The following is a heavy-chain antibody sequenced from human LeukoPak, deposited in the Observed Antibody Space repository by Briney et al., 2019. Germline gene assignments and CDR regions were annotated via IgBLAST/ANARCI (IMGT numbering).Heavy chain of an antibody. CDR3: ARMLTTVTTVDY. CDR2: IYYSGST. V-gene: IGHV4-39*01. D-gene: IGHD4-17*01. CDR1: GGSISSSSYY. Sequence: SETLSLTCTVSGGSISSSSYYWGGIRQPPGKGLEWIGSIYYSGSTYYNPSLKSRVTISVDTSKNQFSLKLSSVTAADTAVYYCARMLTTVTTVDYWGQGTLVTVSS. J-gene: IGHJ4*02.